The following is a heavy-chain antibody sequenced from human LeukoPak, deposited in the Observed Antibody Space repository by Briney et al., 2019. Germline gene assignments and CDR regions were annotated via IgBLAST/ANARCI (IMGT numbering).Heavy chain of an antibody. CDR3: ARGSYDSSGYARFDP. Sequence: SETPSLTCTVSGGSISSYYWSWIRQPPGKGLEGMGYIYYSGSTNYNPSLKSRGTISVDTSKNQFSLKLSSVTAADTAVYYCARGSYDSSGYARFDPWGQGTLVTVSS. D-gene: IGHD3-22*01. J-gene: IGHJ5*02. V-gene: IGHV4-59*01. CDR2: IYYSGST. CDR1: GGSISSYY.